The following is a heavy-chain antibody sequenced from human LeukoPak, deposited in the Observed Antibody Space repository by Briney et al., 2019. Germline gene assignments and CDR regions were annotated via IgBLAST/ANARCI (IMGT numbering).Heavy chain of an antibody. D-gene: IGHD2-2*01. CDR1: GFTFSSYD. CDR3: AKDPTEEYQLLWPSYYYYMDV. V-gene: IGHV3-13*01. CDR2: IGTAGDT. Sequence: GGSLRLSCAASGFTFSSYDMHWVRQATGKGLEWVSAIGTAGDTYYPGSVKGRFTISRENAKNSLYLQMNSLRAGDTAVYYCAKDPTEEYQLLWPSYYYYMDVWGKGTTVTVSS. J-gene: IGHJ6*03.